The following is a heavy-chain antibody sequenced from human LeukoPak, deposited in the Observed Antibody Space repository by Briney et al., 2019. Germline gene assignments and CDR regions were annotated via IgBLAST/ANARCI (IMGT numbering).Heavy chain of an antibody. CDR2: IYYSGST. CDR1: GGSISSSNYY. V-gene: IGHV4-39*01. CDR3: ARLRAYYYDSSGYYNFDF. D-gene: IGHD3-22*01. J-gene: IGHJ4*02. Sequence: SETLSLTCTVSGGSISSSNYYWGWIRQPPGKGLEWIGSIYYSGSTYYNPSLKSRVTISVDTSKNQFSLKLSSVTAADTAVYYCARLRAYYYDSSGYYNFDFWGQGTLVTVSS.